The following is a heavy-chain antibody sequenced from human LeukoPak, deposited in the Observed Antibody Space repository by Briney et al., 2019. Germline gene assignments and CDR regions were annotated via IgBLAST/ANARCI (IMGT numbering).Heavy chain of an antibody. CDR1: GGSISSYY. V-gene: IGHV4-59*01. CDR3: ARRTALSGDYDWFDP. Sequence: SETLSHTCAVSGGSISSYYWSWIRQPPGKGLEWIGHIYHSGSTKYNPSLKSRVTISVDTSKNQFSLQVSSMTAADTAVYYCARRTALSGDYDWFDPWGQGTLVTVSS. J-gene: IGHJ5*02. D-gene: IGHD4-17*01. CDR2: IYHSGST.